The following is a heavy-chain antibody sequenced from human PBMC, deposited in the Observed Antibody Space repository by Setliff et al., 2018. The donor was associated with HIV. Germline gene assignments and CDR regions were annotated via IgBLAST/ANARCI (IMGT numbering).Heavy chain of an antibody. CDR2: TYHSGST. CDR3: ARSIYGSRSYPLDS. J-gene: IGHJ5*01. CDR1: GGSINSSTYY. Sequence: SETLSLTCTVSGGSINSSTYYWGWIRQPPGKGLEWIGSTYHSGSTYDSPSLKSRVTISVDTSKNQFSLKLSSVTAADAAVYYCARSIYGSRSYPLDSWGQGTRVTVS. D-gene: IGHD3-10*01. V-gene: IGHV4-39*07.